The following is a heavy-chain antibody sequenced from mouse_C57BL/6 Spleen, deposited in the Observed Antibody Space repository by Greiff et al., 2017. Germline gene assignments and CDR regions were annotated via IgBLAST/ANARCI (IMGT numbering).Heavy chain of an antibody. Sequence: QVQLQQPGAELVKPGASVKLSCKASGYTFTSYWMPWVKQRPGRGLEWIGRIDPNSGGTKYNEKFKSKATLTVDKPSSTAYMQLSSLTSEDSAVYYCAREEDGSSPAWFAYWGQGTLVTVSA. D-gene: IGHD1-1*01. CDR2: IDPNSGGT. J-gene: IGHJ3*01. CDR1: GYTFTSYW. CDR3: AREEDGSSPAWFAY. V-gene: IGHV1-72*01.